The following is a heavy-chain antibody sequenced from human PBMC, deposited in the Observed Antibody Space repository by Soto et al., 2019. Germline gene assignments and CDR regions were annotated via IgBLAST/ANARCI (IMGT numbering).Heavy chain of an antibody. CDR1: GFSFSNHS. Sequence: PEVSLRLSFTVSGFSFSNHSMTRFHQAPGKGLEWVSAISGSGGSTYYAGSVKGRFTISRDNAKNTLYLQMNSLRAEDTAVYYGALSPRPFVWIVGAWGHGAL. CDR2: ISGSGGST. CDR3: ALSPRPFVWIVGA. J-gene: IGHJ5*01. V-gene: IGHV3-23*01. D-gene: IGHD3-22*01.